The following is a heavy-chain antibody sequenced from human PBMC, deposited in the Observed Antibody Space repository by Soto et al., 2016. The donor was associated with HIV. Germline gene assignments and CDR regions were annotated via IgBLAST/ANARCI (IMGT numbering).Heavy chain of an antibody. CDR2: INSDGSST. CDR3: AIAAAGSYYGMDV. Sequence: EVQLVESGGGLVQPGGSLRLSCAASGFTFSSYWMHWVRQAPGKGLVWVSRINSDGSSTSYADSVKGRFTISRDNAKNTLYLQMNSLRAEDTAVYYCAIAAAGSYYGMDVWGQGTTVTVSS. CDR1: GFTFSSYW. V-gene: IGHV3-74*01. J-gene: IGHJ6*02. D-gene: IGHD6-13*01.